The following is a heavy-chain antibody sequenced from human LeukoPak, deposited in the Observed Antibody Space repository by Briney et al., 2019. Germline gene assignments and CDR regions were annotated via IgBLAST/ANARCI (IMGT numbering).Heavy chain of an antibody. D-gene: IGHD3-10*01. Sequence: ASVKVSCKASGYTFTGYYMHWVRQAPGQGLEWMGWINPNSGGTNHTQKFQGRVTMTRDTSISTAYMELSRLRSDDTAVYYCARVKRAVSGFDYWGQGTLVTVSS. CDR3: ARVKRAVSGFDY. CDR1: GYTFTGYY. CDR2: INPNSGGT. V-gene: IGHV1-2*02. J-gene: IGHJ4*02.